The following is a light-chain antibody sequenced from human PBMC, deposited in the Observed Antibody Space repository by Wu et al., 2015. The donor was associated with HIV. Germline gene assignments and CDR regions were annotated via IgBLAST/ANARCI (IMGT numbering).Light chain of an antibody. Sequence: DIQMTQSPSSLSASVGDRVTITCRASQDIGCYLTWYQHKPGEVPKLLIYGASTLQSGVSSRFSGSGSGTEFTLTITSLQPEDVGTYYCQKYDSVPWTFGQGTNLGVK. V-gene: IGKV1-27*01. CDR1: QDIGCY. CDR3: QKYDSVPWT. CDR2: GAS. J-gene: IGKJ1*01.